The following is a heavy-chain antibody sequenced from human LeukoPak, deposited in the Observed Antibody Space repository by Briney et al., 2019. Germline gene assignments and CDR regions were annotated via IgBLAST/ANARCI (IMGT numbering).Heavy chain of an antibody. Sequence: PSDTLSLTCTVSGGSISSSSYYWGWIRQPPGKGLEWIRSIYYSGSTYYNPSLRSRVTMSVDTSKNQFSLKLSSVTAADTALYCCARIPTNAVPAAHNGFDIWGQGTMVTVSS. D-gene: IGHD2-2*01. CDR1: GGSISSSSYY. CDR3: ARIPTNAVPAAHNGFDI. V-gene: IGHV4-39*01. CDR2: IYYSGST. J-gene: IGHJ3*02.